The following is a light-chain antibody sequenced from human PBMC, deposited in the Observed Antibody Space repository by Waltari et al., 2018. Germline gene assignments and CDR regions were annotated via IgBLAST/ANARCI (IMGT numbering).Light chain of an antibody. Sequence: EIVLTQSPATLCLSPGERATLSCRASQSIGSNLAWYQQKPGQAPRPLIYAASNRATGIPARFSGYGSGTDFTLTISSLEPEDFAVYYCQQRSDWPLTFGGGTKVEIK. CDR2: AAS. CDR3: QQRSDWPLT. V-gene: IGKV3-11*01. J-gene: IGKJ4*01. CDR1: QSIGSN.